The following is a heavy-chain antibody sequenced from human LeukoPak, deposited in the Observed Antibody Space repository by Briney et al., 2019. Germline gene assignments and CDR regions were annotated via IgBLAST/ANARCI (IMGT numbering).Heavy chain of an antibody. V-gene: IGHV3-30*01. CDR3: ARDSPLVGVVPAASAWGAYYYYYYYMDV. CDR1: GFTLSSYA. J-gene: IGHJ6*03. Sequence: GGSLRLSCAASGFTLSSYAMHWVRQAPGKGLEWVAVISYDGSNKYYADSVKGRFTISRDNSKNTLYLQMNSLRAEDTAVYYCARDSPLVGVVPAASAWGAYYYYYYYMDVWGKGTTVTVSS. CDR2: ISYDGSNK. D-gene: IGHD2-2*01.